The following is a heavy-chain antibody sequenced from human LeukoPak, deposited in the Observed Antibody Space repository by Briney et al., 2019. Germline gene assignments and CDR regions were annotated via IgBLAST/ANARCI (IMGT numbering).Heavy chain of an antibody. CDR1: GFTFSNVY. J-gene: IGHJ4*02. CDR3: LTTR. CDR2: IKSKADGGTA. Sequence: GGSLRPSCAASGFTFSNVYMSWVRQAPGKGLEWVGRIKSKADGGTADYAAPVTGRFTISRDDSRNTVYLRMSSLKIEDTGVYYCLTTRWGQGTLVTVSS. V-gene: IGHV3-15*01.